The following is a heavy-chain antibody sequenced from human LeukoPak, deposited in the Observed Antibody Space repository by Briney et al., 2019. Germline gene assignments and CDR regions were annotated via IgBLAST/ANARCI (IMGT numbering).Heavy chain of an antibody. CDR3: SSSQFDY. Sequence: GGSLRLSCEPSGFPFSSYWMFWVRQAPGKGRVWVSRISGDGTIKTYADFVRGRFTIPRDNTKNILYLQMNSLRVKDTAIYFCSSSQFDYWGQGVLVTVSS. CDR2: ISGDGTIK. V-gene: IGHV3-74*03. J-gene: IGHJ4*02. CDR1: GFPFSSYW.